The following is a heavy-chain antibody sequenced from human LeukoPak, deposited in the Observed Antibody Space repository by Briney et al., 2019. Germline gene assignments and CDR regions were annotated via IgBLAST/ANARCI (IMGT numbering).Heavy chain of an antibody. CDR3: AREVEYSSSHDAFDI. J-gene: IGHJ3*02. CDR2: INPSGGST. Sequence: ASVKVSCKASGYTFTSYYMHCVRQAPGQGLEWMGIINPSGGSTSYAQKFQGRVTMTRDMSTSTVYMELSSLRSGDTAVYYCAREVEYSSSHDAFDIWGQGTMVTVSS. CDR1: GYTFTSYY. V-gene: IGHV1-46*01. D-gene: IGHD6-6*01.